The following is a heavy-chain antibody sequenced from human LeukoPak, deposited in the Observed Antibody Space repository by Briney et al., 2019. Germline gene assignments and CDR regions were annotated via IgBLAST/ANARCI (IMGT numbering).Heavy chain of an antibody. J-gene: IGHJ4*02. CDR2: MNQDGSEK. CDR3: ARESHATFDY. Sequence: GGSLRLSCADSGFTFSNYWMSWDRQAPGKGLEWVANMNQDGSEKYYVDSVKGRFTISRDNAKNSLYLQMNSPRAEDTAVYYCARESHATFDYWGQGTLVIVSS. CDR1: GFTFSNYW. D-gene: IGHD1-26*01. V-gene: IGHV3-7*01.